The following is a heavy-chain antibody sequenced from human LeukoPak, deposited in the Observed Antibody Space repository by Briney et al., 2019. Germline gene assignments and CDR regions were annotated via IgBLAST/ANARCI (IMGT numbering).Heavy chain of an antibody. J-gene: IGHJ5*02. CDR1: GGSISSGAYY. CDR2: IHSSGNT. D-gene: IGHD6-19*01. Sequence: SQTLSLTCSVSGGSISSGAYYWSWIRLHPGKGLEWIGYIHSSGNTYYNPSLRSRLTISRDTSQNQFSLKLTSLTAADTAVYYCARGVPESRGWFNWFDPWGQGTLLTVSS. CDR3: ARGVPESRGWFNWFDP. V-gene: IGHV4-31*03.